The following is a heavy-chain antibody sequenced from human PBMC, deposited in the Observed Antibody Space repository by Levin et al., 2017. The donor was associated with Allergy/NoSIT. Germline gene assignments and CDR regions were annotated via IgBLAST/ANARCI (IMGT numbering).Heavy chain of an antibody. J-gene: IGHJ4*02. D-gene: IGHD3-10*01. CDR3: ARSRDWFGELSADY. V-gene: IGHV5-51*01. CDR1: GYTFTSYW. Sequence: GESLKISCKTSGYTFTSYWIGWVRQMPGKGLEWMGIIHPGDSDTRYSPSFHGHVTISVDKSINTAYLHWSSLEASDTAVYFCARSRDWFGELSADYWGQGTLVTVSS. CDR2: IHPGDSDT.